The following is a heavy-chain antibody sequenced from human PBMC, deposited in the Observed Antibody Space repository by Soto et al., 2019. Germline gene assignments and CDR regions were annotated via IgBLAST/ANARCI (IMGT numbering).Heavy chain of an antibody. V-gene: IGHV1-2*04. CDR2: INPNSGGT. J-gene: IGHJ4*02. CDR3: ARARGYSYGVFDY. Sequence: ASVKVSCKASGYTFTGYYMHWARQAPGQGLEWMGWINPNSGGTNYAQKFQGWVTMTRDTSISTAYMELSRLRSDDTAVYYCARARGYSYGVFDYWGQGTLVTVSS. CDR1: GYTFTGYY. D-gene: IGHD5-18*01.